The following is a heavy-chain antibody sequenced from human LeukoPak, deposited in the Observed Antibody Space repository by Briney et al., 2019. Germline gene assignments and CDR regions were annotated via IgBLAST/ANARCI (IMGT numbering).Heavy chain of an antibody. CDR3: ARDDYGDYGGFGY. Sequence: PSETLSLTCTVSGGSISSYYWSWIRQPPGKGLEWIGYIYYSGSTNYNPSLKSRVTISVDTSKNQFSLKLSSVTAADTAVYYCARDDYGDYGGFGYWGQGTLVTVSS. D-gene: IGHD4-17*01. CDR2: IYYSGST. CDR1: GGSISSYY. V-gene: IGHV4-59*01. J-gene: IGHJ4*02.